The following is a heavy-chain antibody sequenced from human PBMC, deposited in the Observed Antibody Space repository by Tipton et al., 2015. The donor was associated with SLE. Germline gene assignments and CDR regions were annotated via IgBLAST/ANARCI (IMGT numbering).Heavy chain of an antibody. D-gene: IGHD1-1*01. CDR2: INWKSGGI. CDR3: VRGGKGTRGYFDY. CDR1: GFTFDTFA. V-gene: IGHV3-9*01. J-gene: IGHJ4*02. Sequence: RSLRLSCAASGFTFDTFAMHWVRQAPGKGLEWVSGINWKSGGIDYADSVKGRFTISRDNSNSTLYLQMNSLRAEDTAVYYCVRGGKGTRGYFDYWGQGTLVTVSS.